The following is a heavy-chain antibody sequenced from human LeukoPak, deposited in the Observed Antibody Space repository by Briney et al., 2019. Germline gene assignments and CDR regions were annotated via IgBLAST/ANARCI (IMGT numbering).Heavy chain of an antibody. D-gene: IGHD6-13*01. CDR1: GGSFSGYY. V-gene: IGHV4-34*01. Sequence: SETLSLTCAVYGGSFSGYYWTWIRQPPGKGLEWIGEINHSGSTNYNPSLKSRVTISIDTSKNQFSLKLSSVTAADTADYYCARGRYELLTIAAAGREYWFDPWGQGTLVTVSS. CDR2: INHSGST. J-gene: IGHJ5*02. CDR3: ARGRYELLTIAAAGREYWFDP.